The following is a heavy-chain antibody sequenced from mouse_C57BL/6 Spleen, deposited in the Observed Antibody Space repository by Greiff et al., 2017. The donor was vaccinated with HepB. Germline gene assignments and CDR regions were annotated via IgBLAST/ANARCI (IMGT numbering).Heavy chain of an antibody. V-gene: IGHV1-54*01. CDR3: AQGYGSNPIDY. Sequence: VQLQQPGAELVRPGTSVKVSCKASGYAFTNYLIEWVKQRPGQGLEWIGVINPGSGGTNYNEKFKGKATLTADKSSSTAYMQLSSLTSEDSAVYFCAQGYGSNPIDYWGQGTTLTVSS. CDR2: INPGSGGT. D-gene: IGHD1-1*01. J-gene: IGHJ2*01. CDR1: GYAFTNYL.